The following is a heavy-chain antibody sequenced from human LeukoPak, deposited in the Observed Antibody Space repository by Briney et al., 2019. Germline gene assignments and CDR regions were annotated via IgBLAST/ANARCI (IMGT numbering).Heavy chain of an antibody. CDR3: AKDLGDYGSNSDLNY. CDR1: GFPFSSYW. V-gene: IGHV3-7*01. CDR2: IKQDGSKK. Sequence: GGSLRLSCVASGFPFSSYWMTWVRQAPGKGLEWVANIKQDGSKKSYVDSVKGRFTISRDNAKNSLYLQMNSLRVEDTAVYYCAKDLGDYGSNSDLNYWGQGTLVTVSS. J-gene: IGHJ4*02. D-gene: IGHD4-23*01.